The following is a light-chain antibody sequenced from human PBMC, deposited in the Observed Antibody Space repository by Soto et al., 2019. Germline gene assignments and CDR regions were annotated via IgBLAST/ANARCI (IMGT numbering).Light chain of an antibody. J-gene: IGLJ1*01. CDR2: YDD. CDR1: SSNIGNNA. CDR3: AAWDDSLNGHV. Sequence: QSVVTQPPSVSEAPRQRFTISCSVISSNIGNNAVNWYQQLPGKAPKLLIYYDDLLPSGVSDRFSGSKSGTSASLAISGLQSEDEADYYCAAWDDSLNGHVFGTGTKVTVL. V-gene: IGLV1-36*01.